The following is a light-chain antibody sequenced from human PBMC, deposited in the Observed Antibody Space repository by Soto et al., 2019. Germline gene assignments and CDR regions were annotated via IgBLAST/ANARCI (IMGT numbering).Light chain of an antibody. V-gene: IGKV3-15*01. Sequence: ETVMTQSPATLSASPGESATLSCRASQSVNSDLAWYQQIPGQAPRLLIYSASTGATGGPARFSGRGSGTEFTLTISSLQSEDFALYYCQQYNNWPLTFGGGTKVEI. CDR1: QSVNSD. J-gene: IGKJ4*01. CDR3: QQYNNWPLT. CDR2: SAS.